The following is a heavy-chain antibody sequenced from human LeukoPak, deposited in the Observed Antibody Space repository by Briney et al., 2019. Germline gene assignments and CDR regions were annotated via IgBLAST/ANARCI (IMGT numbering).Heavy chain of an antibody. Sequence: ASVTVSCKASGGTFISYAISWVRQAPGQGLEWMGGIIPIFGTANYAQKFQGRVTITTDESTSTAYMELSSLRSEDTAVYYCASSNWNYPALPTIEFDYWGQGTLVTVSS. CDR1: GGTFISYA. CDR3: ASSNWNYPALPTIEFDY. V-gene: IGHV1-69*05. D-gene: IGHD1-7*01. J-gene: IGHJ4*02. CDR2: IIPIFGTA.